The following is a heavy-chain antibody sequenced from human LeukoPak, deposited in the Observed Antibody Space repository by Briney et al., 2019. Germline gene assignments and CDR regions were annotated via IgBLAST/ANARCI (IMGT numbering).Heavy chain of an antibody. V-gene: IGHV3-21*01. Sequence: PGGSLRLSCAASGFTFSDYTMNWVRQAPGKGLEWVSSIGSVTTYIYYADSVKGRFTISRDNAKNSLSLHMNSLRAEDTAVYYCARAIAVAGPYYFDYWGQGTLVTVSS. CDR2: IGSVTTYI. D-gene: IGHD6-19*01. CDR1: GFTFSDYT. J-gene: IGHJ4*02. CDR3: ARAIAVAGPYYFDY.